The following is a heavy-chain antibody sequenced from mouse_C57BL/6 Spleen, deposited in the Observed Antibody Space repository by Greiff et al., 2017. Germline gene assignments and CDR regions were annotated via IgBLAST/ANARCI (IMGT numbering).Heavy chain of an antibody. Sequence: EVTLVESGEGLVKPGGSLKLSCAASGFTFSSYAMSWVRQTPEKRLEWVAYISSGGDYIYYADTVKGRFTISRDNARNTLYLQMSSLKSEDTAMYYCTRGYGSSSFCYFDYWGQGTTLTVSS. CDR2: ISSGGDYI. V-gene: IGHV5-9-1*02. CDR3: TRGYGSSSFCYFDY. D-gene: IGHD1-1*01. CDR1: GFTFSSYA. J-gene: IGHJ2*01.